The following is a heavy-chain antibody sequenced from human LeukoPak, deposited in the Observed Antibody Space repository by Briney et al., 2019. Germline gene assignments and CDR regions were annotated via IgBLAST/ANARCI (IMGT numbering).Heavy chain of an antibody. D-gene: IGHD2-15*01. CDR2: ISAYNGNT. CDR3: ARDILGYCSGGSCYSSTYYYYGMDV. J-gene: IGHJ6*02. Sequence: ASVKVSCKASGYTFTSYGISWVRQAPGQGLEWMGWISAYNGNTNYAQKLQGRVTMTTDTSTSTAYMELRSLRSDDTAVYYCARDILGYCSGGSCYSSTYYYYGMDVWGQGTTVTVSS. V-gene: IGHV1-18*01. CDR1: GYTFTSYG.